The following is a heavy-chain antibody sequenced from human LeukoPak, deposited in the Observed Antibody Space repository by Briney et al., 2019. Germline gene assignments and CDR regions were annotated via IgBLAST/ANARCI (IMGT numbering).Heavy chain of an antibody. J-gene: IGHJ3*02. Sequence: ASVKVSCKASGYTFTGYYMHWVRQAPGQGLEWMGWINPNSGGTNYAQKFQGRVTMTRDTSISTAYMELSGLRSDDTAVYYCARVTLSEIVVFDIWGQGTMVTVSS. CDR3: ARVTLSEIVVFDI. V-gene: IGHV1-2*02. CDR1: GYTFTGYY. CDR2: INPNSGGT. D-gene: IGHD2-15*01.